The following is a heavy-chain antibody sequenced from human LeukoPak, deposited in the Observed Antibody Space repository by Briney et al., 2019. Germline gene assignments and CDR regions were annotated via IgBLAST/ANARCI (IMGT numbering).Heavy chain of an antibody. J-gene: IGHJ4*02. Sequence: GESLKISCKGSGYSFFGYWIGWVRQTPEKGLEWMGIIYPDDSETRYSPSFQGQVTISADKSISTAYLQWSSLKASDTAMYYCARGGSYSVYWGQGSLVTVSS. V-gene: IGHV5-51*01. CDR3: ARGGSYSVY. CDR1: GYSFFGYW. CDR2: IYPDDSET. D-gene: IGHD1-26*01.